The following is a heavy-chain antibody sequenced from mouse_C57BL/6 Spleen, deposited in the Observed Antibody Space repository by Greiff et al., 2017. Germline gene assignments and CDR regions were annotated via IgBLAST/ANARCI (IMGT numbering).Heavy chain of an antibody. Sequence: QVQLQQPGTELVKPGASVKLSCKASGYTFTSYWMHWVKQRPGQGLEWIGNINPSNGGTNYNEKFKSKATLTVDKSSSTAYMQLSSLTSEDSAVDYCARKGGIGYGSSFDYWGPVTTLTVSS. CDR1: GYTFTSYW. V-gene: IGHV1-53*01. D-gene: IGHD1-1*01. CDR2: INPSNGGT. J-gene: IGHJ2*01. CDR3: ARKGGIGYGSSFDY.